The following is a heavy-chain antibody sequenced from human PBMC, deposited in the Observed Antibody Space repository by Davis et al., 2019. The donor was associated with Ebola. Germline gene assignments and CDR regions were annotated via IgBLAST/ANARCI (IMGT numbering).Heavy chain of an antibody. CDR2: ISHRGSA. V-gene: IGHV4-34*01. J-gene: IGHJ5*02. CDR3: ARTTKTQNSESDLGYNYLDP. Sequence: MPSETLSLTCAVSGGSFDAYFWSWIRQPPGKGLEWLGEISHRGSAHYNPSVNSRVTLSVDTSKKQISLKITSVTAADTAVYYCARTTKTQNSESDLGYNYLDPWGQGTLITVSS. CDR1: GGSFDAYF. D-gene: IGHD1-14*01.